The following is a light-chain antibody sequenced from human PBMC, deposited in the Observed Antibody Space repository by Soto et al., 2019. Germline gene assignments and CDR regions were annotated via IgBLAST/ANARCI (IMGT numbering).Light chain of an antibody. V-gene: IGKV3-15*01. J-gene: IGKJ4*01. CDR1: QSVSSN. CDR2: GAS. CDR3: QQYNNWPLT. Sequence: EIVMTPSPATLSVSPWERAPLSCRASQSVSSNLALYQQNPGQAPRLIFGGASTRATGIPGRFSGSGSGTEFTLTISSLQSEDFAVYCCQQYNNWPLTVGGGTKVDIK.